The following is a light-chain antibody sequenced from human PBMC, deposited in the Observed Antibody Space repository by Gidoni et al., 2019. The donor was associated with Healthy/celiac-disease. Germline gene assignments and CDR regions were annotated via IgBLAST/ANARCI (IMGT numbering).Light chain of an antibody. CDR2: WAS. CDR1: QSVLFSSSNKNY. V-gene: IGKV4-1*01. Sequence: DIVVTQSPDSLAVSLGERATIKCKSSQSVLFSSSNKNYLAWYQQKPGQPPKLLIYWASTRESGVPDRFSGSGSGTDFTLSISRLQAEDVVVSYCQQYVTTWGRAFGQGTKGESK. CDR3: QQYVTTWGRA. J-gene: IGKJ1*01.